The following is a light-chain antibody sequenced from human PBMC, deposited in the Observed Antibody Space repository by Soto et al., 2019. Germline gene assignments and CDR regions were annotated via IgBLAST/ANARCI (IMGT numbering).Light chain of an antibody. J-gene: IGLJ2*01. V-gene: IGLV1-44*01. Sequence: QSVLTQPPSASGTPGQRVTISCSGGGSNMGSNTVNWYQHLPGTAPKLLIYSDNQRPSGVPDRFSGAKSGTSASLAITGLQSEDEADYYCAAWDGSLNHILFGGGTKLTVL. CDR3: AAWDGSLNHIL. CDR2: SDN. CDR1: GSNMGSNT.